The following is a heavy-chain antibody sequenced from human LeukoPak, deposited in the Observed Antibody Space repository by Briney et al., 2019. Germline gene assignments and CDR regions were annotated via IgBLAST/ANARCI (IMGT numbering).Heavy chain of an antibody. V-gene: IGHV3-48*04. CDR3: ARGDYYDSSGSQFDP. D-gene: IGHD3-22*01. CDR2: ISSSSSSI. CDR1: GFTFSTYS. J-gene: IGHJ5*02. Sequence: GGSLRLSCAASGFTFSTYSMNWVRKAPGKGLEWVSYISSSSSSIYYADSVKGRFTISRDNAKNSLYLQMNSLRAEDTAVYYCARGDYYDSSGSQFDPWGQGTLVTVSS.